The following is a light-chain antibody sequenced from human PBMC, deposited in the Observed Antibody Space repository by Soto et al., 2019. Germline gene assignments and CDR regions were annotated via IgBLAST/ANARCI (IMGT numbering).Light chain of an antibody. Sequence: QSVLTQPASVSGSPGQSITISCTGTSSDVGSYKLVSWYQQHPGKAPKLMIYEVSKRPSGVSNRFSGSKSGNTASLTISGLQAEDEADYYCCSYAGSSTLDVFGTGTKLTVL. CDR1: SSDVGSYKL. CDR3: CSYAGSSTLDV. J-gene: IGLJ1*01. CDR2: EVS. V-gene: IGLV2-23*02.